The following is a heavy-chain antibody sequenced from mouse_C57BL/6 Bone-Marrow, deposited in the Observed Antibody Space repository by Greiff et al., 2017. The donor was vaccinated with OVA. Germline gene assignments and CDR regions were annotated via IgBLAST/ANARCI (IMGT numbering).Heavy chain of an antibody. CDR2: ISNLAYSI. D-gene: IGHD1-1*01. CDR3: ARTYGGYAMDY. CDR1: GFTFSDYG. Sequence: EVQGVESGGGLVQPGGSLKLSCAASGFTFSDYGMAWVRQAPRKGPEWVAFISNLAYSIYYADTVTGRFTISRENAKNTLYLEMSSLRSEDTAMYYCARTYGGYAMDYWGQGTSVTVSS. J-gene: IGHJ4*01. V-gene: IGHV5-15*01.